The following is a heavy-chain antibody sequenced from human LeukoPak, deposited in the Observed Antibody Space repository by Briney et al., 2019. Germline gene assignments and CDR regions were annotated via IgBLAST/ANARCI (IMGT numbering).Heavy chain of an antibody. D-gene: IGHD3-9*01. CDR1: GFTVSSYG. CDR2: ISYDGSNK. CDR3: AKVDFDDYYFDY. V-gene: IGHV3-30*18. J-gene: IGHJ4*02. Sequence: GGSLRLSCAASGFTVSSYGMHWVRQAPGKGLEWVAVISYDGSNKYSADSVKGRFTISRDNSKNTLYLQMNSLRAEDTAVYYCAKVDFDDYYFDYWGQGTLVTVSS.